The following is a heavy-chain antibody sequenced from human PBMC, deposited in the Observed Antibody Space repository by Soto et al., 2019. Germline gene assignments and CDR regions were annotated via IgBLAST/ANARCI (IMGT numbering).Heavy chain of an antibody. CDR1: GFTFTWYS. CDR3: ADPVPAASHYDDYDMDV. J-gene: IGHJ6*02. Sequence: EVQLLESGGGLIPPGGSLRLSCAASGFTFTWYSMSWVRQAPGKGLEWVSHISASGDTTYYADSVKGRFTISRDNSKNTLYLQMNSLRADDTALYYWADPVPAASHYDDYDMDVWGQGTTVTVSS. D-gene: IGHD2-2*01. V-gene: IGHV3-23*01. CDR2: ISASGDTT.